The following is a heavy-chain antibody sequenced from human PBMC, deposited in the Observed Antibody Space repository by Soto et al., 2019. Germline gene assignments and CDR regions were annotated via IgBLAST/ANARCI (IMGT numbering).Heavy chain of an antibody. CDR2: ISGSGSAM. V-gene: IGHV3-11*01. J-gene: IGHJ6*02. Sequence: QVQLVESGGGLVKPGGSLRLSCAASGFTFRDYYMSWVRQAPGKGLEWISYISGSGSAMYYVNSVKGRFTISRDNAKNSLYLQMNSRRAEDTAVYYCARDHKGESSGLNSYGMDDWGQGTTVTVSS. D-gene: IGHD6-19*01. CDR1: GFTFRDYY. CDR3: ARDHKGESSGLNSYGMDD.